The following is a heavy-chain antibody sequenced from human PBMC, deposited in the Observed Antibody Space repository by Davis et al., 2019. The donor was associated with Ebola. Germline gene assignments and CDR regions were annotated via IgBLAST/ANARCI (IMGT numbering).Heavy chain of an antibody. J-gene: IGHJ4*02. CDR3: ARGLGVGSTNKRFDY. D-gene: IGHD2-2*01. V-gene: IGHV4-34*01. CDR1: GGSFSGYY. CDR2: INHSGST. Sequence: PSETLSLTCAVYGGSFSGYYWSWIRQPPGKGLEWIGEINHSGSTNYNPSLKSRVTISVDTSKNQFSLKLSSVTAADTAVYYCARGLGVGSTNKRFDYWGQGTLVTVSS.